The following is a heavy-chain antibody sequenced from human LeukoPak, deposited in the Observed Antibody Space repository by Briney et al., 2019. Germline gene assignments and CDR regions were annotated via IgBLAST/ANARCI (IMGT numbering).Heavy chain of an antibody. Sequence: GGSLRLSCAASGFTFSSYAMSWVPQGPGKGLEWVSAISGSGGSTYHADSVKGRFTISRDNSKNTLYLQMNSLRAEDTAVYYCANQGRIAVAHEFDYWGQGTLVTVSS. CDR3: ANQGRIAVAHEFDY. D-gene: IGHD6-19*01. J-gene: IGHJ4*02. V-gene: IGHV3-23*01. CDR1: GFTFSSYA. CDR2: ISGSGGST.